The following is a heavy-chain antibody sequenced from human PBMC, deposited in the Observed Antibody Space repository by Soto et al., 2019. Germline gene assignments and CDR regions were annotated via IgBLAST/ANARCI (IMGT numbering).Heavy chain of an antibody. CDR1: GFSLTTREVG. CDR3: ARRPQGAYFRCFDT. CDR2: IYWDDDK. J-gene: IGHJ5*02. Sequence: QITLKESGPTLVKRTETLTLTCTFSGFSLTTREVGVGWIRQPPGKALEWLALIYWDDDKYYSSSLKTRLTITKDTSKNQVVLTMANMDPLVTATYYCARRPQGAYFRCFDTWGQGTLVTVS. V-gene: IGHV2-5*02. D-gene: IGHD1-26*01.